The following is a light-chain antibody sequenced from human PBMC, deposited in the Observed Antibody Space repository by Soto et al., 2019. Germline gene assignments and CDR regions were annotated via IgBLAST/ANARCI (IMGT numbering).Light chain of an antibody. J-gene: IGKJ1*01. V-gene: IGKV3-20*01. Sequence: EIVLTQSPATLSLSPGERATLFCRASQSVTDNYLAWYQQKPGQAPRLVISGASSRTSGIPDRFSASGSGTDFTLTISRLEPEDFAVYYCQQYSRAPLTFGQGTKVDIK. CDR3: QQYSRAPLT. CDR2: GAS. CDR1: QSVTDNY.